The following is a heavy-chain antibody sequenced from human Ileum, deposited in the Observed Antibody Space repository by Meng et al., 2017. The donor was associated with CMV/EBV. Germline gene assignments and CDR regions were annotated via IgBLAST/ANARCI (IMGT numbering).Heavy chain of an antibody. CDR2: IYHSGST. CDR1: GYSISRGYY. CDR3: ARGDRGRKEVLMVNSRGWFFDY. Sequence: SEPLSLPCTVSGYSISRGYYWGWIRQPPGKGLEWIGSIYHSGSTYYNPSLKSRVTISVDTSKNQFTRKLSSVTAADTAVYYCARGDRGRKEVLMVNSRGWFFDYWGQGTLVTVSS. D-gene: IGHD2-8*01. V-gene: IGHV4-38-2*02. J-gene: IGHJ4*02.